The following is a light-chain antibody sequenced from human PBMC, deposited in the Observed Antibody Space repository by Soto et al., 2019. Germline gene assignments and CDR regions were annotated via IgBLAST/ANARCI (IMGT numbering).Light chain of an antibody. V-gene: IGKV3-20*01. CDR2: IAS. Sequence: EIVLTQSPGTLSLFAGERATLSCRATQSVSSNYLAWYQQKPGQAPRLLIYIASRRATGIPDRFSGSGSGTDFTLTISRREPEDFAVYYCQQYGTSPWTFGQGTKVEIK. CDR3: QQYGTSPWT. CDR1: QSVSSNY. J-gene: IGKJ1*01.